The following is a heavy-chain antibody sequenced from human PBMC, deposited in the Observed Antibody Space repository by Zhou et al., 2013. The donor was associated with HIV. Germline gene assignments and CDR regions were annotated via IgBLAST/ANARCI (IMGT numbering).Heavy chain of an antibody. CDR1: GYTFTSYG. CDR3: ARRTYYDILTGYNYYYMDV. D-gene: IGHD3-9*01. J-gene: IGHJ6*03. Sequence: QVQLVQSGAEVKKPGASVKVSCKASGYTFTSYGISWVRQAPGQGLEWMGWISAYNGNTNYAQKLQGRVTMTTDTSTSTAYMELRSLRSDDTAVYYCARRTYYDILTGYNYYYMDVWGKGTTVTVSS. CDR2: ISAYNGNT. V-gene: IGHV1-18*01.